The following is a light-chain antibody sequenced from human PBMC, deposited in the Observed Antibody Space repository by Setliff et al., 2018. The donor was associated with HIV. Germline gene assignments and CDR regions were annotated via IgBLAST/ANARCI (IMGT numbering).Light chain of an antibody. V-gene: IGLV2-23*01. CDR2: QAT. Sequence: QSVLTQPASVSGSTGQSITISCTGTSSDVGRYNLVSWYQQHPGKAPKLMIYQATKRPSGVSTRFSGSKSGNTASLTISGLQAEDEADYYCCSNTGSNTYVFGTGTKV. CDR3: CSNTGSNTYV. CDR1: SSDVGRYNL. J-gene: IGLJ1*01.